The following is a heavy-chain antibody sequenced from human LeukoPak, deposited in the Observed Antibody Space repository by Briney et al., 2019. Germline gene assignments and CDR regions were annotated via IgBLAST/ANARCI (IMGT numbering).Heavy chain of an antibody. CDR2: ISRSATTI. V-gene: IGHV3-48*03. D-gene: IGHD6-13*01. CDR3: ARVGVFSSSWLLH. CDR1: GFTFSSYE. Sequence: AGSLRLSCAASGFTFSSYEMNWVRQAPGKGLEWVSSISRSATTIYYADSVKGRFTISRDNAKNSLYLQMNSLRAEDTAVYYCARVGVFSSSWLLHWGQGTLVTVSS. J-gene: IGHJ4*02.